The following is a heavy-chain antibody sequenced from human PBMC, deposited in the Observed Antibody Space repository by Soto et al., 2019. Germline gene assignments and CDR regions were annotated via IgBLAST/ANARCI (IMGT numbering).Heavy chain of an antibody. CDR2: ISGSGGST. V-gene: IGHV3-23*01. CDR1: VFTFSSYA. D-gene: IGHD6-6*01. J-gene: IGHJ5*02. CDR3: ANQRGKLVQNWFDP. Sequence: PVGSLRLSCASPVFTFSSYAMSCVRHSPGKGLEWVSAISGSGGSTYYADSVKGRFTISRDNSKNTLYLQMNSLRAEDTAVYYCANQRGKLVQNWFDPWGQGTLVNLSS.